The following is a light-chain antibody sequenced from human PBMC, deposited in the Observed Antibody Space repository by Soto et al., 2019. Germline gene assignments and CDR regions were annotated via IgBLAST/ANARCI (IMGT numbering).Light chain of an antibody. CDR3: QSYDNSLSGSWV. CDR1: ISNIGAGFD. Sequence: QSVLTQPPSVSGAPGQRVTISFTGSISNIGAGFDVHWYHQIAGTAPKLLIYGNSNRPSGVPDRFSGSKSGTSASLAINGLQAEDAAHYYCQSYDNSLSGSWVFGGGTKLTVL. V-gene: IGLV1-40*01. J-gene: IGLJ3*02. CDR2: GNS.